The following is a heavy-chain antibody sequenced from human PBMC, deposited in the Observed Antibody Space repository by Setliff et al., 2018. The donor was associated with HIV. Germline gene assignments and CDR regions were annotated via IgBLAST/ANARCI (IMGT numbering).Heavy chain of an antibody. J-gene: IGHJ4*02. CDR3: ARDRRYSPHYFDY. CDR1: GASIGSGSYY. D-gene: IGHD1-26*01. Sequence: LSLTCTVSGASIGSGSYYWSWIRQPAGKGLEWIGHIYTSGSTNYSPSLKSRVTISVDTSKKQFSLKLSSVTAADTAVYYCARDRRYSPHYFDYWGQGTLVTVSS. V-gene: IGHV4-61*09. CDR2: IYTSGST.